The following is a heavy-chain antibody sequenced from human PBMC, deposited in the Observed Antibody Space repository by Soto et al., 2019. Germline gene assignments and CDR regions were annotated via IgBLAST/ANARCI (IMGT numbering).Heavy chain of an antibody. J-gene: IGHJ4*02. D-gene: IGHD2-15*01. V-gene: IGHV4-31*03. CDR1: GGSISSGGYY. CDR3: ARDSVVVAAYAY. CDR2: IYYSGST. Sequence: SETLSLTCTVSGGSISSGGYYWSWIRQHPGKGLEWIGYIYYSGSTYYNPSLKSRVTISVDTSKNQFSLKLSSVTAADTAVYYCARDSVVVAAYAYLGQGTLVIVSS.